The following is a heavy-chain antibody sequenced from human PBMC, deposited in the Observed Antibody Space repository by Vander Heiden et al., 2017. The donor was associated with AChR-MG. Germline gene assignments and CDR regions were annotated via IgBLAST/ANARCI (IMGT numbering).Heavy chain of an antibody. V-gene: IGHV4-39*01. D-gene: IGHD6-19*01. CDR3: ARHLPQWLVAYYFDY. J-gene: IGHJ4*02. CDR2: IYYSGST. Sequence: QLQLQESGPGLVKPSETLSLTCTVSGGSISSSSYYWGWIRQPPGKGLEWIGSIYYSGSTYYNPSLKSRVTISVDTSKNQFSLKLSSVTAADTAVYYCARHLPQWLVAYYFDYWGQGTLVTVSS. CDR1: GGSISSSSYY.